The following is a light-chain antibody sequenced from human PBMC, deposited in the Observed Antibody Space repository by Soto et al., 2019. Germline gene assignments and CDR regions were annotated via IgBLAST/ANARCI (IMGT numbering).Light chain of an antibody. Sequence: EIVLMQSPGTLSLSPGEGATLSCRASQSVNNNYLAWYQQRPGQAPTVLIFDTSRRATGVPDRFSGSGSGTDFTLRISRVEPDDFAVYYCQQYGSSQCTFGPGTKVNSK. CDR3: QQYGSSQCT. CDR2: DTS. CDR1: QSVNNNY. J-gene: IGKJ3*01. V-gene: IGKV3-20*01.